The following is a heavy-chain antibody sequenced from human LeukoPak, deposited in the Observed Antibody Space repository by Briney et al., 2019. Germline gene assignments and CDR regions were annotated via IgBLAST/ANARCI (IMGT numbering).Heavy chain of an antibody. CDR3: ARKTYYYDDPFDY. J-gene: IGHJ4*02. D-gene: IGHD3-22*01. CDR2: IKQDGSEK. Sequence: PGGSLRLSCAASGFTFSSYWMSWVRQAPGKGLEWVANIKQDGSEKYYVDSVKGRFTISRDNAKNSLYLQMNSLRAEDTAVYYCARKTYYYDDPFDYWGQGTLVTVSS. V-gene: IGHV3-7*01. CDR1: GFTFSSYW.